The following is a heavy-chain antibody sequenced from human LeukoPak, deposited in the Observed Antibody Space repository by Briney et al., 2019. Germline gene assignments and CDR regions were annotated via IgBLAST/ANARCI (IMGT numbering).Heavy chain of an antibody. CDR2: ISANNGNT. CDR3: ARVRGNSSSRFDY. D-gene: IGHD6-13*01. Sequence: ASVTVSFTASGYTFTSYGISWVRQAPGQGLEWMGWISANNGNTNNAQKLQGRVTMTTDTSTSTAYMELRRLRSDATAVYYCARVRGNSSSRFDYWGQGNLVTVSS. J-gene: IGHJ4*02. CDR1: GYTFTSYG. V-gene: IGHV1-18*01.